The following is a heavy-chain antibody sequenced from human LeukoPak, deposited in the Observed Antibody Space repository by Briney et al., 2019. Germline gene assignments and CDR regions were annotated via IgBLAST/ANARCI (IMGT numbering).Heavy chain of an antibody. Sequence: PWASVKVSCKASGYTFTSYGISWVRQAPGQGLEWMGWVSVYNGNTNYAQKLQGRVTMTTDTSTSTAYMELRSLRSDDTAVYYCARVTTSNYYDDAFDIWGQGTMVTVSS. CDR3: ARVTTSNYYDDAFDI. CDR1: GYTFTSYG. D-gene: IGHD3-22*01. J-gene: IGHJ3*02. CDR2: VSVYNGNT. V-gene: IGHV1-18*01.